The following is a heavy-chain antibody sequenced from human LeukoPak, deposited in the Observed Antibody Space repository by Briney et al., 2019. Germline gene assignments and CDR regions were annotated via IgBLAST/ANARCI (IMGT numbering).Heavy chain of an antibody. CDR3: ARGFVRVRDDAFDT. J-gene: IGHJ3*02. Sequence: SETLSLTCTVSTDSISGYYWSWIRQPPGKGLEWIGHIQYTGSTSFNPSLKSRVTISIDPSKRKLSLKLNSVTAADTAVYYCARGFVRVRDDAFDTWGQGTMVIVSS. D-gene: IGHD3-16*01. V-gene: IGHV4-59*08. CDR1: TDSISGYY. CDR2: IQYTGST.